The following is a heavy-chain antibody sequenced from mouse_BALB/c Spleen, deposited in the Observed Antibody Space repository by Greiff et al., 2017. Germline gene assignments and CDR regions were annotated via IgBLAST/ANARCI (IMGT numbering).Heavy chain of an antibody. CDR2: INPENGNT. CDR3: ARAYDCGTWFAY. J-gene: IGHJ3*01. D-gene: IGHD2-4*01. V-gene: IGHV14-1*02. CDR1: GFTFKDYY. Sequence: VQLQQSGAELVRPGALVKLSCKASGFTFKDYYMHWVKQRPEQGLEWIGWINPENGNTIYDPKFKGKASITADTSSNTAYLQLSSLTSEDTAVSYYARAYDCGTWFAYWGQGTLVTVSA.